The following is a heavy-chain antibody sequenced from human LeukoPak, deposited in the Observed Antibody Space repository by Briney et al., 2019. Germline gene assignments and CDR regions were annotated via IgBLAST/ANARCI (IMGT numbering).Heavy chain of an antibody. J-gene: IGHJ4*02. Sequence: GGSLRLSCAASGFIFSDHWMHWVRQAPGRGLVWLSRINNDGSSTIYADSVKGRFTFSRDNAENTLFLEMSGLRVEDTAVYYCVRERNNFWSGHHSIFDSWGQGTLVTVSS. D-gene: IGHD3-3*01. CDR2: INNDGSST. CDR1: GFIFSDHW. CDR3: VRERNNFWSGHHSIFDS. V-gene: IGHV3-74*01.